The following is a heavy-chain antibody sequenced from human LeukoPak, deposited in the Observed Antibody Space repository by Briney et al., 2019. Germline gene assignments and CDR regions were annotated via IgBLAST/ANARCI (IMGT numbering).Heavy chain of an antibody. CDR3: ASYSYDTSGYSHYYDS. CDR1: GFTFSSYA. CDR2: ISGSGGTT. J-gene: IGHJ4*02. V-gene: IGHV3-23*01. Sequence: GALRLSCAASGFTFSSYAMSWVRQAPGKGLEWVSAISGSGGTTYYADSVKGRFTISRCNSNNTLWLQMNGLRAEDTAIYYCASYSYDTSGYSHYYDSWGQGTLVTVSS. D-gene: IGHD3-22*01.